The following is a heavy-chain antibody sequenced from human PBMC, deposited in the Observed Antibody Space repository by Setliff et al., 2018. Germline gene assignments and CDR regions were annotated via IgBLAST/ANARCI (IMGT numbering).Heavy chain of an antibody. CDR2: INTRTGNP. V-gene: IGHV7-4-1*02. D-gene: IGHD4-4*01. CDR1: GYTFTTYF. J-gene: IGHJ6*03. Sequence: ASVKVSCKASGYTFTTYFMNWVRQAPGQGLEWMGYINTRTGNPMYAQGFTGRLVFSLDTSVSTAYLQISSLKAEDSAVYYCARASRFGTTVWKGDYYMDVWGKGTTVTVSS. CDR3: ARASRFGTTVWKGDYYMDV.